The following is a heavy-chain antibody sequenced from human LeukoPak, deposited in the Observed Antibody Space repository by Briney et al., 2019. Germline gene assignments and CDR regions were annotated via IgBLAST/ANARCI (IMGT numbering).Heavy chain of an antibody. V-gene: IGHV3-23*01. CDR1: GVTLSSYG. D-gene: IGHD2-21*01. CDR2: ILGSGVIT. Sequence: SGGSLRLSCVASGVTLSSYGMHWVRQAPGKGLEWVSAILGSGVITYNADSVKGRFTISRDNSKNTLYLQMNSLRAEDTAVYYCVKDQPSRGEGSAFDIWGQGTTVTVSS. CDR3: VKDQPSRGEGSAFDI. J-gene: IGHJ3*02.